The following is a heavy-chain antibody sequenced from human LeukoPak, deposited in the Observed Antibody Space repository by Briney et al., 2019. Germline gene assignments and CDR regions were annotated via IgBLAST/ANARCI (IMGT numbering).Heavy chain of an antibody. J-gene: IGHJ6*03. CDR1: GFTFTSYW. CDR2: INIDGRTT. Sequence: PGGSLRLSCVASGFTFTSYWMHWVRQAPGKGLVWVSRINIDGRTTNYADSVKGRFTISRDNAKSTLYLQMNSLRAEDTAVYYCAKGQSGAYYYMDVWGKGTTVTVSS. CDR3: AKGQSGAYYYMDV. D-gene: IGHD1-26*01. V-gene: IGHV3-74*01.